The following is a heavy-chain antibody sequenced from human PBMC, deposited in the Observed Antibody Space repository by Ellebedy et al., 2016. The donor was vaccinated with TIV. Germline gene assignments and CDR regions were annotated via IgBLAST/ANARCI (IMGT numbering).Heavy chain of an antibody. CDR3: AGYSGYLIGAFDI. J-gene: IGHJ3*02. D-gene: IGHD5-12*01. Sequence: SETLSLTXTVSGGSISSSSYYWGWIRQPPGKGLEWIGSIYYSGSTYYNPSLKSRVTISVDTSKNQFSLKLSSVTAADTAVYYCAGYSGYLIGAFDIWGQGTMVTVSS. CDR1: GGSISSSSYY. V-gene: IGHV4-39*07. CDR2: IYYSGST.